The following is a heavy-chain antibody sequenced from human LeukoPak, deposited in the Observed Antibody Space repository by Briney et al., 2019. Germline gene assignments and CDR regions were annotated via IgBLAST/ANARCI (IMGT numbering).Heavy chain of an antibody. J-gene: IGHJ4*02. V-gene: IGHV4-39*01. D-gene: IGHD5-18*01. CDR2: NYYSAST. CDR1: GGSIRTDYYY. CDR3: ARLKGYSYGYVDN. Sequence: PSETLSLTCTVSGGSIRTDYYYWGGLRQPPGRGLVGIASNYYSASTYYNPSLKSRVTISVETSKNQVSLTLSSVTAADTAVYYCARLKGYSYGYVDNWGQGILVTVSS.